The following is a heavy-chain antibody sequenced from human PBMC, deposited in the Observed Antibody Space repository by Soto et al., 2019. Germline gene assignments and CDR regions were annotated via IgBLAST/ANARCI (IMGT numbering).Heavy chain of an antibody. D-gene: IGHD2-2*01. CDR1: GYTFTGYY. CDR3: ARDPHPVVVPVGGWFDP. CDR2: INPNSGGT. J-gene: IGHJ5*02. Sequence: ASVKVSCKASGYTFTGYYMHWVRQAPGQGLEWMGWINPNSGGTNYAQKFQGWVTMTRDTSISTAYVELSRLRSDDTAVYYCARDPHPVVVPVGGWFDPWGQGTMVTVYS. V-gene: IGHV1-2*04.